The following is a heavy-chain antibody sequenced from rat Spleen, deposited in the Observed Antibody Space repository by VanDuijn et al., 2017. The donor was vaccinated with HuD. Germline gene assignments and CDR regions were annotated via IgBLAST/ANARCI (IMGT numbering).Heavy chain of an antibody. J-gene: IGHJ3*01. CDR2: ISTGGGNT. Sequence: EVQLVESGGGLVQPGRSLKLSCAASGFTYSNYVMAWVRQAPTKGLEWVASISTGGGNTYYRDSVKGRFTISRDNAKNTLYLQMDSLRSEDTATYYCTTGYVSTYYSTYIYVGWFAYWGQGTLVTVSS. CDR1: GFTYSNYV. D-gene: IGHD1-2*01. V-gene: IGHV5S13*01. CDR3: TTGYVSTYYSTYIYVGWFAY.